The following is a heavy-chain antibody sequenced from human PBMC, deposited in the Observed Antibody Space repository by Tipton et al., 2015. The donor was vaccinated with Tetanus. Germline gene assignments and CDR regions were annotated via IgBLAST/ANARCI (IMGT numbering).Heavy chain of an antibody. V-gene: IGHV3-21*01. D-gene: IGHD1-1*01. CDR1: GFTFSSYS. CDR3: ARRSLTNYGLDV. J-gene: IGHJ6*02. CDR2: ISSSSSYI. Sequence: GSLRLSCAASGFTFSSYSMNWVRQAPGKGLEWVSSISSSSSYIYYADSVKGRFTISRDNAKNSLYLQMNSLRAEDTAVYFCARRSLTNYGLDVWGQGTPVTVSS.